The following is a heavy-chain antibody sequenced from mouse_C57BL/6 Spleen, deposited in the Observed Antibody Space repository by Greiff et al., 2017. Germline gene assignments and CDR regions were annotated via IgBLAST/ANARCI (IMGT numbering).Heavy chain of an antibody. V-gene: IGHV2-2*01. J-gene: IGHJ4*01. CDR1: GFSLTSYG. CDR3: ARWMVTGYYYAMDY. Sequence: QVQLQQPGPGLVQPSQSLSITCTVSGFSLTSYGVHWVRQSPGKGLEWLGVIWSGGSTDYNAAFISRLSISKDNSKSQIFFKMNSLQADDTAIYYCARWMVTGYYYAMDYWGQGTSVTVSS. CDR2: IWSGGST. D-gene: IGHD2-3*01.